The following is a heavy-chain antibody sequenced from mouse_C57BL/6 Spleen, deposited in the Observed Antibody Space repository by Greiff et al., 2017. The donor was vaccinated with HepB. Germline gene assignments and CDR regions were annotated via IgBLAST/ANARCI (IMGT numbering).Heavy chain of an antibody. CDR2: INPYNGGT. J-gene: IGHJ2*01. Sequence: EVQLQQSGPVLVKPGASVKMSCKASGYTFTDYYMNWVKQSHGKSLEWIGVINPYNGGTSYNQKFKGKATLTVDKSSSTAYMELNSLTSEDSAVYYCARLGLRLDYFDYWGQGTTLTVSS. CDR3: ARLGLRLDYFDY. D-gene: IGHD2-4*01. CDR1: GYTFTDYY. V-gene: IGHV1-19*01.